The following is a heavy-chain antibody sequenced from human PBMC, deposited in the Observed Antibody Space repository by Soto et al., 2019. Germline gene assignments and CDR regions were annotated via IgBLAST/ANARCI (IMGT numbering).Heavy chain of an antibody. CDR3: ATSHKGLELLLVY. J-gene: IGHJ4*02. CDR1: GYTFTSYD. D-gene: IGHD1-7*01. Sequence: ASVKVSCKASGYTFTSYDINWVRQSTGQGLQWMGWMNPNSGNTGYAQKFQGRVTMTRNTSISTAYMELSSLKSEDTAVYYCATSHKGLELLLVYWGQGTLDTVSS. V-gene: IGHV1-8*01. CDR2: MNPNSGNT.